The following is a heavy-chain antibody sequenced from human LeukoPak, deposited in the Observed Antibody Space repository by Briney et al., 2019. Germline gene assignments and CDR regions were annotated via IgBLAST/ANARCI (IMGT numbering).Heavy chain of an antibody. Sequence: GGSLRLSCAASGFTFSRYAMHWVRQGPGKGLEWVAYIAHHGSNNYYADSVKGRFSISRGNSKRTLYLQMNSLRADDTAVYYCAKDGSWSCTDWGQGTLVTVSS. CDR3: AKDGSWSCTD. CDR1: GFTFSRYA. V-gene: IGHV3-30*02. J-gene: IGHJ4*02. D-gene: IGHD2-8*02. CDR2: IAHHGSNN.